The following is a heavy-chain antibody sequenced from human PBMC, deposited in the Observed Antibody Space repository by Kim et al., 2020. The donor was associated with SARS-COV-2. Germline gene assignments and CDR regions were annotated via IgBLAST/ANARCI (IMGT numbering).Heavy chain of an antibody. J-gene: IGHJ4*02. CDR3: ARAFSGWSDY. CDR1: GYTFTSYV. CDR2: ISAYNGNT. Sequence: ASVKVSCKASGYTFTSYVISWVRQAPGQGLAWVGWISAYNGNTNYAQKLQGRVTMTTDTSRMTAYMELRSLRSDDTAVYYCARAFSGWSDYWGQGTLVTVSS. V-gene: IGHV1-18*01. D-gene: IGHD6-19*01.